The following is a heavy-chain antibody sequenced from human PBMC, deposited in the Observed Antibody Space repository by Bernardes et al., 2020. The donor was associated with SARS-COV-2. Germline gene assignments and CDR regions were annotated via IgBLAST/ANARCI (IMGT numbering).Heavy chain of an antibody. D-gene: IGHD1-26*01. CDR1: GYSFTSYW. V-gene: IGHV5-51*01. CDR2: IYPGDSDT. J-gene: IGHJ3*02. CDR3: ARPTDSLGGAFDI. Sequence: GEPLEISCKGSGYSFTSYWIGWVRQMPGQGLEWVGIIYPGDSDTRTSPSFQGQVTISADKSISTAYLQWSSLKASDTAMYYCARPTDSLGGAFDIWGQGTMVTVSS.